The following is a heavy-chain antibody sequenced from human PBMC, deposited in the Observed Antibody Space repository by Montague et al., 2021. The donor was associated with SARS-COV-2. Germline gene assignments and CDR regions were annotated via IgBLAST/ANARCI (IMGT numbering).Heavy chain of an antibody. CDR2: TYYRSKWYN. CDR1: GDSVARNSAA. D-gene: IGHD1-26*01. Sequence: CAISGDSVARNSAAWNWIRQSPSRGLGWLVRTYYRSKWYNDYAVSVKSRITINPDTSKNQISLQLNSVTPEDTAVYYCARTSASSDYWGQGTLVTVSS. V-gene: IGHV6-1*01. CDR3: ARTSASSDY. J-gene: IGHJ4*02.